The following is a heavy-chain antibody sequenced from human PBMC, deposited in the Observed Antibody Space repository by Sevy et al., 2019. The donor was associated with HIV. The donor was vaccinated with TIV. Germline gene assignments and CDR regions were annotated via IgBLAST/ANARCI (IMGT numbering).Heavy chain of an antibody. CDR2: IYYSGRT. V-gene: IGHV4-59*01. Sequence: SETLSLTCTVSGDSISSYYCSWIRQPPGKGLEWIGYIYYSGRTNYNPSLKSRVTISMDTSKNQFSLKLTFVTAADTAVYYCAGANPYFYYGMDVWGQGTTVTVSS. D-gene: IGHD3-10*01. CDR3: AGANPYFYYGMDV. CDR1: GDSISSYY. J-gene: IGHJ6*02.